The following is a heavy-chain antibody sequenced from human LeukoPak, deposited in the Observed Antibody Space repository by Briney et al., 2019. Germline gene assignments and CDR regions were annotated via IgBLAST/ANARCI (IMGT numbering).Heavy chain of an antibody. V-gene: IGHV3-74*01. CDR3: SRDTADDAFDI. CDR2: INSDGSTT. J-gene: IGHJ3*02. CDR1: GFTFSIYW. Sequence: PGGSLRLSCAASGFTFSIYWMHWVRQAPGKGLVWVSRINSDGSTTSYADSVKGRFTISRDNAKNTVYLQMNSVRAEDTAVYYCSRDTADDAFDIWGQGTMVTVSS.